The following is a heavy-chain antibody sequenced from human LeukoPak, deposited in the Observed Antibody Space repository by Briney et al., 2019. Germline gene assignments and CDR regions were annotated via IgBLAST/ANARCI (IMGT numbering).Heavy chain of an antibody. CDR3: AKDQGYGDRPGGFDY. CDR2: MSGCGVST. J-gene: IGHJ4*02. D-gene: IGHD4-17*01. Sequence: PGGSLRLSCAASGFTFSSYAMSWVRQAPGQGLEWVSGMSGCGVSTYYADSVKGRFTISRDNSKNTLYLQMNSLRAEDTAVYYCAKDQGYGDRPGGFDYWGQGTLVTVSS. V-gene: IGHV3-23*01. CDR1: GFTFSSYA.